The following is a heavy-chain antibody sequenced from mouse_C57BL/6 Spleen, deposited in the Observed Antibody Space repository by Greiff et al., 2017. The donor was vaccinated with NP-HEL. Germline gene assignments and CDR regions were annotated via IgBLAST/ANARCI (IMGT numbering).Heavy chain of an antibody. CDR2: ISYDGSN. V-gene: IGHV3-6*01. CDR3: AREGTTAVADYAMDY. Sequence: ESGPGLVKPSQSLSLTCSVTGYSITSGYFRNWIRQFPGNKLERMGYISYDGSNNYNPNLKNRTSITSDTSTNQFFLKLNTVTTEDTASYYCAREGTTAVADYAMDYWGQGTSVTVSS. D-gene: IGHD1-1*01. CDR1: GYSITSGYF. J-gene: IGHJ4*01.